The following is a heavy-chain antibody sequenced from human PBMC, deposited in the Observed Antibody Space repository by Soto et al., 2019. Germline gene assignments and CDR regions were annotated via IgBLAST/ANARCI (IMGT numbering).Heavy chain of an antibody. Sequence: VQLVESGGGVVQPGRSLRLSCAASGFTFSDYAMHWVRQAPCKGLEWVAVVSHDGRNTHYADSVKGRFTISRDSSKNTVSLEMTSLGAEDTAVYYCAKGGRQWLVTSDFNYWGQGALVTVSS. V-gene: IGHV3-30*18. D-gene: IGHD6-19*01. CDR1: GFTFSDYA. CDR2: VSHDGRNT. CDR3: AKGGRQWLVTSDFNY. J-gene: IGHJ4*02.